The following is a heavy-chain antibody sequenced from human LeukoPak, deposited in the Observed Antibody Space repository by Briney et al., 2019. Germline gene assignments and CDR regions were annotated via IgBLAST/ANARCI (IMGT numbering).Heavy chain of an antibody. D-gene: IGHD5-18*01. CDR2: IYPGDSDT. J-gene: IGHJ4*02. V-gene: IGHV5-51*01. Sequence: GESLKISCKGSGYSLTSYWIGWVRQMPGKGLEWMGTIYPGDSDTRYSPSFQGQVTISADKSISTAYLQWSSLKASDTAMYYCARRNGYSYGPIGYWGQGTLVTVSS. CDR1: GYSLTSYW. CDR3: ARRNGYSYGPIGY.